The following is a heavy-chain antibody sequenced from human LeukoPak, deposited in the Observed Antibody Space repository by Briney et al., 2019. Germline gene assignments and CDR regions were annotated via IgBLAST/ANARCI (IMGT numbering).Heavy chain of an antibody. CDR3: AKSRSEIAAAGFDY. D-gene: IGHD6-13*01. V-gene: IGHV3-53*05. J-gene: IGHJ4*02. Sequence: GGSLRLSCAASGFIFSNKYMTWVRQAPGKGLEWVALIYNDGRTYYADSVKGRFTISRDNSKNTLYLQMNSLRAEDTAVYYCAKSRSEIAAAGFDYWGQGTLVTVSS. CDR1: GFIFSNKY. CDR2: IYNDGRT.